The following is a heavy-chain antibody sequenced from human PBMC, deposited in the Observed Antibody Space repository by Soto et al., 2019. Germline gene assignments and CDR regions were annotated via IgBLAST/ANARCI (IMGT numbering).Heavy chain of an antibody. Sequence: QVQLVESGGGVVQPGRSLRLSCAVSGFTFRSYGMHWVRQAPGKGLEWVAVISHDGNNKYYADSVKGRFSNSRDNSKNTLYLQIHSLRPEDTAVYYCAKDRGGPVDYWGQGTLVTVSS. CDR3: AKDRGGPVDY. J-gene: IGHJ4*02. D-gene: IGHD3-10*01. CDR2: ISHDGNNK. V-gene: IGHV3-30*18. CDR1: GFTFRSYG.